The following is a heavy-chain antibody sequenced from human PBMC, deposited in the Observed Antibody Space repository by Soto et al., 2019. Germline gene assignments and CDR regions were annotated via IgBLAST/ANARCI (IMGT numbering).Heavy chain of an antibody. D-gene: IGHD6-13*01. CDR2: IYYSGST. CDR1: GGSISSYY. Sequence: SETLSLTCTVSGGSISSYYWSWIRQPPGKGLEWIGYIYYSGSTNYNPSLKSRVTISVDTSKNQFSLKLSSVTAADTAVYYCARGGIAAAENWFDPWGQGTLVTVSS. CDR3: ARGGIAAAENWFDP. V-gene: IGHV4-59*01. J-gene: IGHJ5*02.